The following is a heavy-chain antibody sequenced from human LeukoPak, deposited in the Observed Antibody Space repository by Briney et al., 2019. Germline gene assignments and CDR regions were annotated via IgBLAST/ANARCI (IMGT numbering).Heavy chain of an antibody. Sequence: PGGSLRLSCAASGFTFSSYSMNWVRQAPGKGLEWVSSISSSSSYIYYADSVKGRFTISRDNAENSLYLQMNSLRAEDTAVYYCARDRDSSGAFDIWGQGTMVTVSS. J-gene: IGHJ3*02. CDR2: ISSSSSYI. D-gene: IGHD6-19*01. CDR3: ARDRDSSGAFDI. CDR1: GFTFSSYS. V-gene: IGHV3-21*01.